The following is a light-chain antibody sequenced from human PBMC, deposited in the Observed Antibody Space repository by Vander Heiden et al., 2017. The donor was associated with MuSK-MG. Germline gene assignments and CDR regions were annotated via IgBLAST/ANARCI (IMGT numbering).Light chain of an antibody. V-gene: IGKV1-9*01. CDR3: QQLNSYPFT. CDR1: QGISSY. CDR2: GAS. Sequence: DIQLTQSPSFLSASVGDRVTITCRASQGISSYLAWYQQKPGKAPKLLIYGASTLQSGVPSRFSGSGSGTEFTLTISSLQAEDFATYYCQQLNSYPFTFGQGTKMEIK. J-gene: IGKJ2*01.